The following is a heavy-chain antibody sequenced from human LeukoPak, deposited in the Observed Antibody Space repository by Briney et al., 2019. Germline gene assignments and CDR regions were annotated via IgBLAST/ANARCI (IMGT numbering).Heavy chain of an antibody. Sequence: SVKVSCKASGYTFTGYYMHWVRQAPGQGLEWMGGIIPIFGTANYAQKFQGRVTITADKSTSTAYMELSSLRSEDTAVYYCAKMGIAAAEGTVYYFDYWGQGTLVTVSS. J-gene: IGHJ4*02. V-gene: IGHV1-69*06. CDR1: GYTFTGYY. CDR2: IIPIFGTA. D-gene: IGHD6-13*01. CDR3: AKMGIAAAEGTVYYFDY.